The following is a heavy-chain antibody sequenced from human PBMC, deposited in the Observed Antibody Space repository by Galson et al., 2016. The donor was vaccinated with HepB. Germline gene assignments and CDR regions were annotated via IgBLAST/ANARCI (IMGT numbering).Heavy chain of an antibody. CDR1: GYSFSSYW. J-gene: IGHJ4*02. D-gene: IGHD3-3*01. CDR2: INPGDSDT. Sequence: QSGAEVKKPGESLKISCKGSGYSFSSYWIGWVRQKPGKGLEWMGIINPGDSDTRYSPSFQGQVTISADKSISTAYLQWSSLKASDTAMYYCARMYYDFWSGYWRTKPYAHFDYWGQGTLVTVSS. CDR3: ARMYYDFWSGYWRTKPYAHFDY. V-gene: IGHV5-51*01.